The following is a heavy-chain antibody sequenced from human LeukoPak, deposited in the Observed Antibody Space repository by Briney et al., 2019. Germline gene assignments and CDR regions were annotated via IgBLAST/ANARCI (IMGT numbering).Heavy chain of an antibody. CDR1: GGTFSSYA. Sequence: SVKVSCKASGGTFSSYAISWVRQAPGQGLEWMGGIIPIFGTANYAQKFQGRVTITADESTSTAYMELSSLRSEDTAVYYCARVGLQSGWFDPWGQGTLVTVSS. V-gene: IGHV1-69*13. J-gene: IGHJ5*02. CDR2: IIPIFGTA. D-gene: IGHD4-11*01. CDR3: ARVGLQSGWFDP.